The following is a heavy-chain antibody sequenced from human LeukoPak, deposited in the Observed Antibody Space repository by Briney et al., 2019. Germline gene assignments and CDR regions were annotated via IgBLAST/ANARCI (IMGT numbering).Heavy chain of an antibody. D-gene: IGHD6-19*01. CDR2: IYYSGST. CDR3: ARDNRVVYSSGCFDY. V-gene: IGHV4-59*01. CDR1: GGSISSYY. J-gene: IGHJ4*02. Sequence: SETLSLTCSVSGGSISSYYWSWIRQPPGKGLEWIGYIYYSGSTNYNPSLKSRVTISVDTSKNQFSLKLSSVTAADTAVYYCARDNRVVYSSGCFDYWGQGTLVTVSS.